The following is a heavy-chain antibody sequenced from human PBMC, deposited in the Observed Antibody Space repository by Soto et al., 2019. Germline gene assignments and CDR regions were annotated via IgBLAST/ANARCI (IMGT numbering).Heavy chain of an antibody. CDR3: ARGEVGIAVAGFEDPFDY. J-gene: IGHJ4*02. D-gene: IGHD6-19*01. CDR2: ISAYNGNT. V-gene: IGHV1-18*01. Sequence: QVQLVQSGAEVKKPGASVKVSCKASGYTFTSYGISWVRRAPGQGLEWMGWISAYNGNTNYAQKLQGRVTMTTDTSTSTAYMELRSLRSDDTAVYYCARGEVGIAVAGFEDPFDYWGQGTLVTVSS. CDR1: GYTFTSYG.